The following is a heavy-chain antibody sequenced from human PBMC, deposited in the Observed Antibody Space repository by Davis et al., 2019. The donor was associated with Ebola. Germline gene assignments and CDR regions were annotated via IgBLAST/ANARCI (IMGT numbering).Heavy chain of an antibody. CDR2: ISSSSSYI. V-gene: IGHV3-21*01. CDR3: ARDNIAVAGTGNDY. J-gene: IGHJ4*02. D-gene: IGHD6-19*01. Sequence: GESLKISCAASGFTFSSYSMNWVRQAPGKGLEWVSSISSSSSYIYYADSVKGRFTISRDNAKNTLYLQMNSLRAEDTAVYYCARDNIAVAGTGNDYWGQGTLVTVSS. CDR1: GFTFSSYS.